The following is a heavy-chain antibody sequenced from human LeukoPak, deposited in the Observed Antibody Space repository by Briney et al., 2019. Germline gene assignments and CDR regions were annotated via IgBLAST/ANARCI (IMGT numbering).Heavy chain of an antibody. CDR3: ARHPNYYYYYMDV. Sequence: SETLSLTCTVSGGSISNSYYYWGWIRQPPGKGLEWIGSLHYSGSTYYNPSLKSRVTISVDTSKNQFPLKLSSVTAADTAVYYCARHPNYYYYYMDVWGKGTTVTISS. CDR2: LHYSGST. CDR1: GGSISNSYYY. V-gene: IGHV4-39*01. J-gene: IGHJ6*03.